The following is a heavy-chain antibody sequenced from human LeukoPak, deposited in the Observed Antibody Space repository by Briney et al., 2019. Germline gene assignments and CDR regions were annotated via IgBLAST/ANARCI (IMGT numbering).Heavy chain of an antibody. Sequence: SVKVFCKASGGTFSSFAISWVRQAPGQGLEWMGGIIPIFGTADYAQRFQGRVTITADESTSTAYMELSSLRSEDTAVYYCARATNYDILTGYHPLYGMDVWGQGTTVTVSS. V-gene: IGHV1-69*13. J-gene: IGHJ6*02. CDR2: IIPIFGTA. CDR3: ARATNYDILTGYHPLYGMDV. D-gene: IGHD3-9*01. CDR1: GGTFSSFA.